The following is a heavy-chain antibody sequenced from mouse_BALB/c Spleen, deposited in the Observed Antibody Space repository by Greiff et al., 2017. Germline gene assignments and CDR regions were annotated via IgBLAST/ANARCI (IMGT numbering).Heavy chain of an antibody. Sequence: EVQGVESGGGLVQPGGSLKLSCAASGFTFSSYTMSWVRQTPEKRLEWVAYISNGGGSTYYPDTVKGRFTISRDNAKNTLYLQMSSLKSEDTAMYYCARQGITTMYFDYWGQGTTLTVSS. V-gene: IGHV5-12-2*01. CDR3: ARQGITTMYFDY. CDR1: GFTFSSYT. J-gene: IGHJ2*01. CDR2: ISNGGGST. D-gene: IGHD2-4*01.